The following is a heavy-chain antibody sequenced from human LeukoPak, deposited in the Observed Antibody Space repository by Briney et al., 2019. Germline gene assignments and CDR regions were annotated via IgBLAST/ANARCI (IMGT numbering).Heavy chain of an antibody. CDR2: INPNSGGT. J-gene: IGHJ4*02. CDR3: ARTDYYGSGSAYY. V-gene: IGHV1-2*02. D-gene: IGHD3-10*01. CDR1: GYTFTGYY. Sequence: GASVKVSCKASGYTFTGYYMHWVRQAPGQGLEWMGWINPNSGGTNYAQKFQGRVTMTRDTSISTAYMELSRLRSDDTAVYYCARTDYYGSGSAYYWGQGTLVTVSS.